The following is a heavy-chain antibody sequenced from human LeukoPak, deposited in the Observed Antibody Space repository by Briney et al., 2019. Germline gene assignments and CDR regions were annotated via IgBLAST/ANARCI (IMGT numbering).Heavy chain of an antibody. Sequence: GGSLGLSCAASGFTFSNAWMSWVRQAPGKGLEWVGRIKSKTDGGTTDYTAPVKGRFTISRDDSKNTLYLQMNSLKTEDTAVYYCTSQWCSGGSCYSFSYWGQGTLVTVSS. J-gene: IGHJ4*02. CDR2: IKSKTDGGTT. CDR1: GFTFSNAW. V-gene: IGHV3-15*01. D-gene: IGHD2-15*01. CDR3: TSQWCSGGSCYSFSY.